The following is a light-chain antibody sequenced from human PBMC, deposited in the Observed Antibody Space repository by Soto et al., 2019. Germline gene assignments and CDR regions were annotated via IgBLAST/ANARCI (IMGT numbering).Light chain of an antibody. CDR3: QSYDSSLSGV. CDR2: GNS. V-gene: IGLV1-40*01. J-gene: IGLJ1*01. CDR1: SSNIGAGYD. Sequence: QSVLTQPPSVSGAPGQRVTISCTGGSSNIGAGYDVNWYQQLPGTAPKLLIYGNSNRPSGIPDRFSGSKSGTSASLAITGLQAEDEAEYYCQSYDSSLSGVFGTGTKLTVL.